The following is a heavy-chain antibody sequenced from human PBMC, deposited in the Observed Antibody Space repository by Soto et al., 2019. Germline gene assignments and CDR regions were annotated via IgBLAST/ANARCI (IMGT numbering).Heavy chain of an antibody. D-gene: IGHD2-15*01. V-gene: IGHV4-34*01. CDR3: ARLASGDRPSPVAVVAGGTPNYYFDY. J-gene: IGHJ4*02. Sequence: SDTLSLTCAVYGGSFSGYYWSWIRQPPGKGLEWIGEINHSGSTNYNPSLKSRVTISVDTSKNQFSLKLSSVTAADTAVYYCARLASGDRPSPVAVVAGGTPNYYFDYWGQGTLLSVS. CDR1: GGSFSGYY. CDR2: INHSGST.